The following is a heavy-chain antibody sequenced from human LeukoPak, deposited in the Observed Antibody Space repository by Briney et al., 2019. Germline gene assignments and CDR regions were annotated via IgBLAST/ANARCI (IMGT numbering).Heavy chain of an antibody. D-gene: IGHD3-22*01. CDR2: ISWNSGSI. V-gene: IGHV3-9*01. CDR3: AKDRSEDSSGYYYYYYYGMDV. CDR1: GFTFDDYA. Sequence: GGSLRLSCAASGFTFDDYAMPWVRQAPGKGLEWVSGISWNSGSIGYADSVKGRFTISRDNAKNSLYLQMNSLRAEDTALYYCAKDRSEDSSGYYYYYYYGMDVWGQGTTVTVSS. J-gene: IGHJ6*02.